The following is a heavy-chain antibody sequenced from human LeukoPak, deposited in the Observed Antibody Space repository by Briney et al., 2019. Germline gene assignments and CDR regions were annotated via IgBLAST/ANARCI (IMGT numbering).Heavy chain of an antibody. V-gene: IGHV3-23*01. CDR1: GFTFSSYA. J-gene: IGHJ4*02. CDR2: ISGSGGST. CDR3: AKDHWDFWSGYPPGYFDY. D-gene: IGHD3-3*01. Sequence: GGSLRLSCAASGFTFSSYAMSWVRQAPGKGLEWVSAISGSGGSTYYADSVKGRFTISRDNSKNTLYLQMNSLRDEDTAVYYCAKDHWDFWSGYPPGYFDYWGQGTLVTVSS.